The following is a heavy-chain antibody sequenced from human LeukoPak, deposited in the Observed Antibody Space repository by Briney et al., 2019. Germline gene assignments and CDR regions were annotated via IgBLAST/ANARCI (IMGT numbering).Heavy chain of an antibody. CDR1: GGSIISSSYN. V-gene: IGHV4-39*01. CDR2: TYHSGTT. J-gene: IGHJ4*02. CDR3: ARSPAPYYYDSSANFDY. Sequence: PSETLSLTCAVSGGSIISSSYNWGWIRQPPGKGLEWIGTTYHSGTTYYNPSLKRRVTISVDTSKNQFSLKLSSVTAADTAVYYCARSPAPYYYDSSANFDYWGQGTLVTVSS. D-gene: IGHD3-22*01.